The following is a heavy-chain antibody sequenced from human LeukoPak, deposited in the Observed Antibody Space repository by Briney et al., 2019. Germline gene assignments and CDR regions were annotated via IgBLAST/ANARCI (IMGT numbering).Heavy chain of an antibody. CDR2: MNPNSGNT. V-gene: IGHV1-8*01. CDR1: GYTFTSYD. CDR3: ARMKRSSTSPLLYYYYYGMDV. J-gene: IGHJ6*02. D-gene: IGHD2-2*01. Sequence: ASVKVSCKASGYTFTSYDINWVRQATGQGLEWMGWMNPNSGNTGYAQKFRGRVTMTRNTSISTAYMELGSLRSEDTAVYYCARMKRSSTSPLLYYYYYGMDVWGQGTTVTVSS.